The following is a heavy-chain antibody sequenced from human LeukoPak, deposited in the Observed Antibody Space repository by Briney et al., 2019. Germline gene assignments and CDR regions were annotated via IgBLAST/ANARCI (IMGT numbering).Heavy chain of an antibody. CDR3: ARATYYYGSSGYYYYDY. Sequence: SQTLSLTCAVSGGSISSGGYSWSWIRQPPGKGLEWIGYIYHSGSTYYNPSLKSRVTISVDRSKNQFSLKLSSVTAADTAVYYCARATYYYGSSGYYYYDYWGQGTLVTVSS. CDR2: IYHSGST. J-gene: IGHJ4*02. CDR1: GGSISSGGYS. D-gene: IGHD3-22*01. V-gene: IGHV4-30-2*01.